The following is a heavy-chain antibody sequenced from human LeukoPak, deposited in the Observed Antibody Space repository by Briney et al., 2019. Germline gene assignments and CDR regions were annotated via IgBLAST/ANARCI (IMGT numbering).Heavy chain of an antibody. J-gene: IGHJ5*02. Sequence: GGSLRLSCAASGFTFSSYAMSWVRQAPGKGLEWVAVISYDGSHKYYADSVKGRFSISRDNSKNTLYLQMNSLRADDTAVYYCAKGARGDTVTSIVGLNWFDPWGQGTLVTVSS. D-gene: IGHD4-17*01. CDR2: ISYDGSHK. CDR3: AKGARGDTVTSIVGLNWFDP. CDR1: GFTFSSYA. V-gene: IGHV3-30*18.